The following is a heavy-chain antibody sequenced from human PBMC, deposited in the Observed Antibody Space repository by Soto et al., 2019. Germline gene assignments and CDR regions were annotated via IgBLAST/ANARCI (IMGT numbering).Heavy chain of an antibody. CDR3: ARYPWFGEPEAFDI. CDR1: GGSISSGGYY. Sequence: QVQLQESGPGLVKPSQTLSLTCTVSGGSISSGGYYWSWIRQHPGKGLEWIGYIYYSGSTYYNTSLKSRVTIAVDTSKNQFSLKLSSVTAADTAVYYCARYPWFGEPEAFDIWGQGTMVTVSS. D-gene: IGHD3-10*01. V-gene: IGHV4-31*03. J-gene: IGHJ3*02. CDR2: IYYSGST.